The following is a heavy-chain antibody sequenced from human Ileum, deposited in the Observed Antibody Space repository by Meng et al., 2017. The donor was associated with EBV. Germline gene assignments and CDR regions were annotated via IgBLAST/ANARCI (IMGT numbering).Heavy chain of an antibody. CDR3: ARDGYSSGSD. J-gene: IGHJ4*02. V-gene: IGHV4-61*08. CDR1: GGSVSSGGNY. D-gene: IGHD6-19*01. Sequence: QAQAKAVGPGLGMPSEALSLTCTCSGGSVSSGGNYWSWIRQPPGKGLEWIGYIYNSGSTNYNPSLKSRVTISVDTSKNQFSLKLSSVTAADTAVYYCARDGYSSGSDWGQGTLVTVSS. CDR2: IYNSGST.